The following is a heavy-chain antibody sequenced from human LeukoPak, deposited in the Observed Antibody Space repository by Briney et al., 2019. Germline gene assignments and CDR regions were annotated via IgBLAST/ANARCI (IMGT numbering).Heavy chain of an antibody. CDR1: GFTFSNYG. D-gene: IGHD2-21*01. V-gene: IGHV3-30*02. J-gene: IGHJ4*02. Sequence: GGSLRLSCAASGFTFSNYGMHWVRQAPGKGLEWVTFIRYEGSNKYYADSVKGRFTISRDNSKNTLYLQMNSLRAEDTAVYYCAKDQTYCGGDCYSWVDYWGQGTLVTVSS. CDR3: AKDQTYCGGDCYSWVDY. CDR2: IRYEGSNK.